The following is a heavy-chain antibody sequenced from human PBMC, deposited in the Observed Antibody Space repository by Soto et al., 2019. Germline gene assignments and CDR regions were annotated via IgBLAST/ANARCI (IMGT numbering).Heavy chain of an antibody. V-gene: IGHV3-23*01. D-gene: IGHD3-22*01. CDR2: ISGSGGST. CDR1: GFTFSSYA. Sequence: GGSLRLSCAASGFTFSSYAMSWVRQAPGKGLEWVSAISGSGGSTYYADSVKGRFTISRDNSKNTLYLQMNSLRAEDTAVYYCAKPNYYDSSGYPDYWGQGTLVTVYS. J-gene: IGHJ4*02. CDR3: AKPNYYDSSGYPDY.